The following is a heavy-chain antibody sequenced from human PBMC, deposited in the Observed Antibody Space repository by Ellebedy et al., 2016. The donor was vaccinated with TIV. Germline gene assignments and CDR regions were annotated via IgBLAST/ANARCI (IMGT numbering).Heavy chain of an antibody. D-gene: IGHD3-22*01. CDR2: IIPMFGTA. CDR3: ASPPHYYDSGDYQNHFDY. V-gene: IGHV1-69*13. Sequence: SVKVSCKASGGTFSSYAISWVRQAPGQGLEWMGGIIPMFGTANYAQKFQGRVTITADESTSTAYMELSSLRSEDTAVYYCASPPHYYDSGDYQNHFDYWGQGTLVTVSS. CDR1: GGTFSSYA. J-gene: IGHJ4*02.